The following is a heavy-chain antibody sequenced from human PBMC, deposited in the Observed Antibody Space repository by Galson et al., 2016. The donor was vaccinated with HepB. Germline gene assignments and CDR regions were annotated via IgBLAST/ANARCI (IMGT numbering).Heavy chain of an antibody. V-gene: IGHV5-10-1*01. J-gene: IGHJ4*02. D-gene: IGHD6-19*01. Sequence: QSGAEVTKPGESLLISCMGSGYNFIPYWISWVRQMPGKGLVWMGSIDTSDSYTNYTPSFQGHVTISTDRSISTAYLPWSSVKDSDTAMYYCARVMGQWLPYFWVQGTLVTVSS. CDR1: GYNFIPYW. CDR3: ARVMGQWLPYF. CDR2: IDTSDSYT.